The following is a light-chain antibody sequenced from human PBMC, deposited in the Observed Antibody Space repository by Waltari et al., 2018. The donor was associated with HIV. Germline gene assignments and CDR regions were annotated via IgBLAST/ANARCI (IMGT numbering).Light chain of an antibody. J-gene: IGLJ2*01. CDR3: AALDDSLIDQVV. Sequence: QSVLTPPPSASGTPGQRVPISCSGSSSNVGNNYVYWYQQLPGTAPKLLISINNQRPSGVPDRFSASKSGTSASLAISGLRSEDEADYYCAALDDSLIDQVVFGGGTKLTVL. CDR2: INN. CDR1: SSNVGNNY. V-gene: IGLV1-47*01.